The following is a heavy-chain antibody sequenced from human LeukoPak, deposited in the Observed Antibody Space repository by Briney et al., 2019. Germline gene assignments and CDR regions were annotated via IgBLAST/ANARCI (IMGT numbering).Heavy chain of an antibody. Sequence: ASVKVSCKASGYTFTGYYTHWVRQAPGQVLEWMGWINPNSGGTNYAQKFQGRVTMTRDTSISTAYMELSRLRSDDTAVYYCARQDARYGAPAALDAFDIWGQGTMVTVSS. V-gene: IGHV1-2*02. J-gene: IGHJ3*02. CDR3: ARQDARYGAPAALDAFDI. D-gene: IGHD2-2*01. CDR2: INPNSGGT. CDR1: GYTFTGYY.